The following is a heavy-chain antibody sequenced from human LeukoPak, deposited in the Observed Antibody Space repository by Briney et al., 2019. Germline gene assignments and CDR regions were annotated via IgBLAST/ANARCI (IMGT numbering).Heavy chain of an antibody. D-gene: IGHD3-10*01. J-gene: IGHJ5*02. CDR3: ARGGYYGSGNDFRFDP. CDR2: IYYSGST. Sequence: SQTLSLTCTVSGGSISSYYWSWIRQPPGKGLEWIGYIYYSGSTNYNPSLKSRVTISVDTSKNQFSLKLSSVTAADTAVYYCARGGYYGSGNDFRFDPWGQGTLVTVSS. CDR1: GGSISSYY. V-gene: IGHV4-59*01.